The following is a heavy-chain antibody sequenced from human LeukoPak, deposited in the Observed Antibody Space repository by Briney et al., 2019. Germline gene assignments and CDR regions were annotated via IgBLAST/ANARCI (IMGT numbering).Heavy chain of an antibody. Sequence: PSETLSLTCTVSGGSISGYYWSWIRQPPGKGLEWIGYIYYSGSTNYNPSLKSRVTISVDTSKNEFSLKLNSVTAADTAVYYCARSGVTALSWSDPWGQGTLVSVSS. J-gene: IGHJ5*02. CDR2: IYYSGST. CDR3: ARSGVTALSWSDP. V-gene: IGHV4-59*08. CDR1: GGSISGYY. D-gene: IGHD2-21*02.